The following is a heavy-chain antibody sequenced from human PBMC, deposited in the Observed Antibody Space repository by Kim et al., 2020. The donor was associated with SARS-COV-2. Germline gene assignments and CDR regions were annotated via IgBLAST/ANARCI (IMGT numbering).Heavy chain of an antibody. CDR3: ARAQDHSSSWYSDFDY. J-gene: IGHJ4*02. D-gene: IGHD6-13*01. V-gene: IGHV4-59*01. CDR1: GGSISSYY. Sequence: SETLSLTCTVSGGSISSYYWSWIRQPPGKGLEWIGYIYYSGSTNYNPSLKSRVTISVDTSKNQFSLKLSSVTAADTAVYYCARAQDHSSSWYSDFDYWGQGTLVTVSS. CDR2: IYYSGST.